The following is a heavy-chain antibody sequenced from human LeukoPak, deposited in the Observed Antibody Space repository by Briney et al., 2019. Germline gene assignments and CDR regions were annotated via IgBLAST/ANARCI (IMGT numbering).Heavy chain of an antibody. CDR3: ARGNSGSYSQFDY. CDR1: TGSISSDGYY. J-gene: IGHJ4*02. Sequence: SQTLSLTCTVSTGSISSDGYYWSWIRQPPGKGLEWIGYIYYSGSTNYNPSLKSRVTISVDTSKNQFSLKLTSVTAADTAVYYCARGNSGSYSQFDYWGQGTLVTVSS. V-gene: IGHV4-61*08. CDR2: IYYSGST. D-gene: IGHD1-26*01.